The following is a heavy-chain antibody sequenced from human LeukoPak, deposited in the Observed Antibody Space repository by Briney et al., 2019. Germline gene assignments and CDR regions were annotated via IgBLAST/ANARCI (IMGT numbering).Heavy chain of an antibody. Sequence: PGGSLRLSCAASGFTFSSYSMNWVRQAPGKGLEWVSSISSSSSYIYYADSVKGRFTISRDNAKNSLYLQMNSLRAEDTAVYYCARALGYYDSSGLIYWGQGTLVTVSS. J-gene: IGHJ4*02. CDR2: ISSSSSYI. CDR1: GFTFSSYS. D-gene: IGHD3-22*01. V-gene: IGHV3-21*01. CDR3: ARALGYYDSSGLIY.